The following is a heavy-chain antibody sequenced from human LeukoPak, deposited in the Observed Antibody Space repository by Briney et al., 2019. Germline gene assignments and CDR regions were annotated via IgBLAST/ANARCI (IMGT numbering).Heavy chain of an antibody. CDR2: ISGSGGST. CDR3: AKLYYYDSSGYYYDPNYFDY. D-gene: IGHD3-22*01. Sequence: GGSLRLSCAASGFTFSSYAMSWVRQAPGKGLEWVSAISGSGGSTYYADSVKGRFTISRDNSKNTLYLQMNSLRAEDTAVYYCAKLYYYDSSGYYYDPNYFDYWGQGTLVTVSS. J-gene: IGHJ4*02. CDR1: GFTFSSYA. V-gene: IGHV3-23*01.